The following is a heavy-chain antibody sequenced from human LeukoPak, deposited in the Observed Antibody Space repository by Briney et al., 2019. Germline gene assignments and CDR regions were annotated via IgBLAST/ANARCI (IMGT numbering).Heavy chain of an antibody. V-gene: IGHV1-3*01. J-gene: IGHJ4*02. CDR2: IYAGNGNV. CDR3: AREVAI. CDR1: GYTLSTYT. D-gene: IGHD2-15*01. Sequence: EASVKVSCKASGYTLSTYTMHWLRQAPGQRPEWMGCIYAGNGNVKYSQNFQARVTITRDTSANTAYLELSSLRSEDTAVYYCAREVAIWGQGTLVTVSS.